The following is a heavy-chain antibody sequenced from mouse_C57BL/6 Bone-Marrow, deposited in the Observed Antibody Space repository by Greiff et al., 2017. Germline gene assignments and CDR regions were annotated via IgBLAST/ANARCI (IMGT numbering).Heavy chain of an antibody. CDR2: ISSGGSYT. CDR3: ASPGFAWFAY. J-gene: IGHJ3*01. V-gene: IGHV5-6*01. Sequence: EVKLVESGGDLVKPGGSLKLSCAASGFTFSSYGMSWVRQTPDKRLEWVATISSGGSYTYYPDSVKGRFTISRDNAKNTLYLQISSLKSEDTAMYYCASPGFAWFAYWGQGTLVTVSA. CDR1: GFTFSSYG.